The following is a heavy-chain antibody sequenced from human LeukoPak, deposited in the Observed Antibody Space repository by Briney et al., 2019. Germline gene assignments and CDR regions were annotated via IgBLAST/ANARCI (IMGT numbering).Heavy chain of an antibody. D-gene: IGHD6-13*01. CDR2: IRQDGSEK. J-gene: IGHJ4*01. V-gene: IGHV3-7*01. CDR3: ARDGTAAGLYFDL. Sequence: PGGSLRLSCEVTGCTLTDYWMNWVRQAPGKGPEWVASIRQDGSEKTYVDSVKGRFTISRDNTKNSLSLQLNGLRAEDTAVYYCARDGTAAGLYFDLWGQGNLVTVSS. CDR1: GCTLTDYW.